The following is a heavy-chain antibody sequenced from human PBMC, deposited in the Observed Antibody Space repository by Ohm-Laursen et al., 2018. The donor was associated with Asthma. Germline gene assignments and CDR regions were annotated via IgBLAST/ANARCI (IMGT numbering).Heavy chain of an antibody. Sequence: SLRLSCAASGFAFSTFAMHWVRQAPGKGPEWVSIITSDGGWTSYADSVRGRFTISKDNTKNILYMQMNSLRAEDTAVYYCARRDYSGGDPDAAFDIWGQGTMVTVSS. D-gene: IGHD2-21*02. CDR2: ITSDGGWT. CDR1: GFAFSTFA. V-gene: IGHV3-30-3*01. CDR3: ARRDYSGGDPDAAFDI. J-gene: IGHJ3*02.